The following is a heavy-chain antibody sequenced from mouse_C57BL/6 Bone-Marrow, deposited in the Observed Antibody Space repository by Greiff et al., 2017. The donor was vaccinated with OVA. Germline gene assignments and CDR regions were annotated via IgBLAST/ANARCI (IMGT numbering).Heavy chain of an antibody. D-gene: IGHD1-1*01. CDR1: GYAFSSSW. CDR2: IYPGDGDT. J-gene: IGHJ1*03. Sequence: VQLQQSGPELVKPGASVKISCKASGYAFSSSWMNWVKQRPGKGLEWIGRIYPGDGDTNYNGKFKGKATLTADKSSSTAYMQHSSLTSEDSGVYFCARDYGSSLWYFDDWGTGTTITVSS. V-gene: IGHV1-82*01. CDR3: ARDYGSSLWYFDD.